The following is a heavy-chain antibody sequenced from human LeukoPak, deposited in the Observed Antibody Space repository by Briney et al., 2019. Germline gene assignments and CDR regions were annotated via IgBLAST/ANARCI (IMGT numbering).Heavy chain of an antibody. CDR2: ISSSGSTI. Sequence: GGSLRLSCAASGFTFSDYYMSWIRQAPGKGLEWVSYISSSGSTIYYADSVKGRFTISRDNATNSLYLQMNSLRAEDTAVYYCARDHYDFWSGYPNAYYYYYMDVWGKGTTVTVSS. D-gene: IGHD3-3*01. V-gene: IGHV3-11*04. CDR3: ARDHYDFWSGYPNAYYYYYMDV. J-gene: IGHJ6*03. CDR1: GFTFSDYY.